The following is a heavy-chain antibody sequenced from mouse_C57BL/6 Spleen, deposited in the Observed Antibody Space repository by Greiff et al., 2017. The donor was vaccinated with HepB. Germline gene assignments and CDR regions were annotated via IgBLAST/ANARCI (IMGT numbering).Heavy chain of an antibody. Sequence: VQLQQSGAELVRPGASVKLSCTASGFTIKDYYMHWVKQRPEQGLEWIGRIDPEDGDTEYAPKFQGKATMTADTTSNTAYLQLSSLTSEDTAVYYCTGYGAAWFAYWGQGTLVTVSA. D-gene: IGHD1-1*02. V-gene: IGHV14-1*01. CDR3: TGYGAAWFAY. J-gene: IGHJ3*01. CDR2: IDPEDGDT. CDR1: GFTIKDYY.